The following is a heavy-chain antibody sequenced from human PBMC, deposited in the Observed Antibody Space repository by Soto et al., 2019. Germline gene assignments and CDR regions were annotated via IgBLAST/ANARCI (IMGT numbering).Heavy chain of an antibody. CDR2: ISSGSSSI. V-gene: IGHV3-21*01. J-gene: IGHJ4*02. CDR1: GFTFSHFN. CDR3: ARDPQWPLTY. Sequence: EVQLVGSGGGLVKPGGSLRLSCAASGFTFSHFNMNWVRQAPGKGLEWVSSISSGSSSIYYADSVKGRFTISRDNAKNSLYLHMNSLRAEDTAVYYCARDPQWPLTYWGQGTLVTVSS. D-gene: IGHD6-19*01.